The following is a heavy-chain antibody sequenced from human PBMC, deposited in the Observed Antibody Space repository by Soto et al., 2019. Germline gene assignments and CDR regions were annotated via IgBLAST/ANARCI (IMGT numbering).Heavy chain of an antibody. V-gene: IGHV1-69*02. CDR1: GGTFRSYT. Sequence: QVQLVQSGAEVKKPGSSVKVSCKASGGTFRSYTISWVRQAPGQGLEWMGRIIPILGIANYAQKFQGRVTITADKSTSTAYMELSSLRSEDTAVYYCARSPTVADAFDIWGQGTMVTVSS. CDR3: ARSPTVADAFDI. J-gene: IGHJ3*02. CDR2: IIPILGIA.